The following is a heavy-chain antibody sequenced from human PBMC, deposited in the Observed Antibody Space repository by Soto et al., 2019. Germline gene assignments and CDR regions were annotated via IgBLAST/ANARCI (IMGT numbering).Heavy chain of an antibody. CDR1: GYTFTGYY. CDR3: ARESLCGGDCYSYYYYGMDV. Sequence: ASVKVSCKASGYTFTGYYMHWVRQAPGQGLEWMGWINPNSGGTNYAQKFQGWVTMTRDTSIGTAYMELSRLRSDDTAVYYCARESLCGGDCYSYYYYGMDVWGQGTTVTVSS. J-gene: IGHJ6*02. V-gene: IGHV1-2*04. CDR2: INPNSGGT. D-gene: IGHD2-21*02.